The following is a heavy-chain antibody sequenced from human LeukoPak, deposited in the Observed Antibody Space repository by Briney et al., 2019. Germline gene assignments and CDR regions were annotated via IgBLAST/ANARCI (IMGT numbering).Heavy chain of an antibody. Sequence: GGSLRLSCAASGFTVSSNYMSWVRQAPGKGLEWVSVIYSGGSTYYADSVKGRFTISRDNSKNTLYLQMNSLRAEDTAVYYCARVVGPAAILRSMDVWGKGTTVTVSS. CDR3: ARVVGPAAILRSMDV. V-gene: IGHV3-66*02. D-gene: IGHD2-2*01. CDR2: IYSGGST. J-gene: IGHJ6*03. CDR1: GFTVSSNY.